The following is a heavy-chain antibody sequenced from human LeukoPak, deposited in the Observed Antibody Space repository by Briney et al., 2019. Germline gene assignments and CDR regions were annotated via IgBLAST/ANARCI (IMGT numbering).Heavy chain of an antibody. CDR2: ISYDGSNK. D-gene: IGHD1-26*01. J-gene: IGHJ4*02. V-gene: IGHV3-30*18. Sequence: GRSLRLSCAASGFTFSSYGMHWVRQAPGKGLEWVAVISYDGSNKYYADSVKGRFTISRDNSKNTLYLQMNSLRAEDTAVYYCAKDAYSGSYHIDYWGQGTLVTVSS. CDR3: AKDAYSGSYHIDY. CDR1: GFTFSSYG.